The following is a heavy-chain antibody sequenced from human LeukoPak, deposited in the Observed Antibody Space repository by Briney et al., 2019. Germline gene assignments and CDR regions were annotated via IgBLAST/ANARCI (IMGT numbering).Heavy chain of an antibody. CDR3: ARVPGDGYNFSFDY. Sequence: GGSLRLSCAASGFTVSSNYMNWVRQAPGKGLEWVSVIYGGGNIYYADSVKGRFTISRDNSKNTLYLQMNSLRAEDTAVYYCARVPGDGYNFSFDYWGQGTLVTVSS. CDR2: IYGGGNI. V-gene: IGHV3-53*01. J-gene: IGHJ4*02. D-gene: IGHD5-24*01. CDR1: GFTVSSNY.